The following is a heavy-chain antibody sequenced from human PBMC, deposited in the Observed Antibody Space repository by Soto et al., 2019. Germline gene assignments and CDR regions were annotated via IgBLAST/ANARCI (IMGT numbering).Heavy chain of an antibody. D-gene: IGHD1-1*01. J-gene: IGHJ4*02. V-gene: IGHV3-53*01. CDR1: GFTVKGNY. Sequence: GGSLRLSCAPSGFTVKGNYVGWARQASGRGMEWVSIIFSAGMTYYTDSVKGRFTISKDISKNTLSLQMNSLRADDTAVYFCAGAYSYNYAFDYWGLGTPVTVSP. CDR3: AGAYSYNYAFDY. CDR2: IFSAGMT.